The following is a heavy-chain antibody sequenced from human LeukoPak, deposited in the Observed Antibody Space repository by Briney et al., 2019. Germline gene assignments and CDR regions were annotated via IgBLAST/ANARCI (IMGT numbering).Heavy chain of an antibody. CDR2: INPSGGST. Sequence: GASVKVSCKASGYTFTSYYMHWVRQAPGRGLEWMGIINPSGGSTSYAQKFQGRVTMTRDTSTSTVYMELSSLRSEDTAVYYCARDGAGSLWFGELLSKYFDYWGQGTLVTVSS. V-gene: IGHV1-46*01. J-gene: IGHJ4*02. D-gene: IGHD3-10*01. CDR3: ARDGAGSLWFGELLSKYFDY. CDR1: GYTFTSYY.